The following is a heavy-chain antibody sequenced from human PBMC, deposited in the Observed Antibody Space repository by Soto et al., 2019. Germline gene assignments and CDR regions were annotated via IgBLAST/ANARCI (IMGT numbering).Heavy chain of an antibody. CDR2: ISGSGGST. Sequence: GGSLRLSCAASGFTFSSYAMSWVRQAPGKGLEWVSAISGSGGSTYYADSVKGRFTISRDNSKNTLYLQMNSLRAEDTAVYYCAGSIAARFWFDPWGQGTLVTVSS. J-gene: IGHJ5*02. D-gene: IGHD6-6*01. CDR1: GFTFSSYA. V-gene: IGHV3-23*01. CDR3: AGSIAARFWFDP.